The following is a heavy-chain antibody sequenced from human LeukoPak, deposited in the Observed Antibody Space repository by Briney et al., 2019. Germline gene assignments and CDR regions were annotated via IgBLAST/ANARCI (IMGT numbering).Heavy chain of an antibody. V-gene: IGHV1-2*02. D-gene: IGHD3-3*01. CDR3: ARDLGPKYYDFWSGYLVY. CDR1: GYTFTGYY. CDR2: INPNSGGT. Sequence: GASVKVSCKASGYTFTGYYMHWVRQAPGQGLEWMGWINPNSGGTKYAQKFQGRVTMTRETSISTAYMELSRLRSDDTAVYYCARDLGPKYYDFWSGYLVYWGQGTLVTVSS. J-gene: IGHJ4*02.